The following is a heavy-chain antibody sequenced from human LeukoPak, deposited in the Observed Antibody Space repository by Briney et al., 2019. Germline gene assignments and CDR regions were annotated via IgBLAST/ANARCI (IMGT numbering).Heavy chain of an antibody. Sequence: ASVKVSCKASGYTFTSNYIHWVRQAPGQGLEWMGMVYPRDGSTSYAQKFQGRVTVTRDTSTSAVHMELSGPRSEDTAVYYCARDQEGFDYWGQGTLVTVSS. CDR1: GYTFTSNY. CDR2: VYPRDGST. J-gene: IGHJ4*02. CDR3: ARDQEGFDY. V-gene: IGHV1-46*01.